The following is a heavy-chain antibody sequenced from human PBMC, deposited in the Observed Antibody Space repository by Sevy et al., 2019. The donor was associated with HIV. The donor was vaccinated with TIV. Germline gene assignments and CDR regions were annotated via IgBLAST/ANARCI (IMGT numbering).Heavy chain of an antibody. J-gene: IGHJ4*02. CDR3: ARGWDSSSGYYFDY. Sequence: DSVKVSCKASGYTFTSYGISWVRQAPGQGLEWMGWISAYNGNTNYAQKVQGRVTMTTDTSTSTAYMELRSLRSDDTAVYYCARGWDSSSGYYFDYWGQGTLVTVSS. CDR2: ISAYNGNT. D-gene: IGHD3-22*01. V-gene: IGHV1-18*01. CDR1: GYTFTSYG.